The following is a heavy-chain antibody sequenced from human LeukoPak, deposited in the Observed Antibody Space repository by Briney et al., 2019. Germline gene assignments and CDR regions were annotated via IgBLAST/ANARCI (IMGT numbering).Heavy chain of an antibody. CDR1: GVTFSSYA. CDR3: AKTKGYSYGYYFDY. D-gene: IGHD5-18*01. CDR2: MSYDGFNK. V-gene: IGHV3-30*18. Sequence: PGGSLRLSCAASGVTFSSYAMHWVRQSLGKGLEWVAVMSYDGFNKYYADSVKGRFTISRDNSKNTLYLQMNSLRAEDTAVYYCAKTKGYSYGYYFDYWGQGTLVTVSS. J-gene: IGHJ4*02.